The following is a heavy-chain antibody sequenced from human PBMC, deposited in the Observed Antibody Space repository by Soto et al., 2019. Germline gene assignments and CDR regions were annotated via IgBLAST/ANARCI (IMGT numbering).Heavy chain of an antibody. J-gene: IGHJ1*01. CDR1: GGSFSGYY. D-gene: IGHD6-13*01. CDR3: ARGIAARIPFQH. V-gene: IGHV4-34*01. Sequence: KPSETLSLTCAVYGGSFSGYYWSWIRQPPGKGLEWIGEINHSGSTNYNPSLKSRVTISVDTSKNQFSLKLSSVTAADTAVYYCARGIAARIPFQHWGQGTLVTVSS. CDR2: INHSGST.